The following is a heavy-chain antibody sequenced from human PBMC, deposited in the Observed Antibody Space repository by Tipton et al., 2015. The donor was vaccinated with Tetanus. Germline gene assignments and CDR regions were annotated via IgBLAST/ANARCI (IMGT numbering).Heavy chain of an antibody. CDR3: ARDRGDYIYYGMDV. Sequence: QLVQSGAELKKPGASVKVSCKASGYTFTGYYIYWVRQAPGQGLEWMGWIDPNSGGTVYAQKFQGRVTRTRDTSISTAYMELRSLGSDDTAVYYCARDRGDYIYYGMDVWGPGTTVTVS. V-gene: IGHV1-2*02. D-gene: IGHD3-22*01. CDR2: IDPNSGGT. CDR1: GYTFTGYY. J-gene: IGHJ6*02.